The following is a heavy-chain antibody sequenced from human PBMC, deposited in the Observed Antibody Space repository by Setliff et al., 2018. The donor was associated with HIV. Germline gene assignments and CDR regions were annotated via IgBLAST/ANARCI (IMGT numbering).Heavy chain of an antibody. J-gene: IGHJ3*02. V-gene: IGHV1-46*03. D-gene: IGHD3-22*01. CDR2: ISPSGIST. CDR3: ARDPSPYYSDDSGYPDDAFDI. Sequence: AASVKVSCKASGYTFTRYYMHWVRQAPGQGLEWMGMISPSGISTSYAQKFQGRITMTRDTSTSTAYMELSSLRSEDTAVYYCARDPSPYYSDDSGYPDDAFDIWGQGTMVTVSS. CDR1: GYTFTRYY.